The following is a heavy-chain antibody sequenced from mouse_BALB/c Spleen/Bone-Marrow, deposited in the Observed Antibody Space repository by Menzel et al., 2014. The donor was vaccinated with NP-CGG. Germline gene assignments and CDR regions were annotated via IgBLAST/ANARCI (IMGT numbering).Heavy chain of an antibody. D-gene: IGHD3-2*02. CDR1: GFTFSSYG. V-gene: IGHV5-6*01. Sequence: VQLKESGGDLVKPGVSLKLSCVASGFTFSSYGMSWVRQTPDKRLEWVATISSGGSSTYYPASVKGRFTISRDNAKSTLYLQMSSLNSEDTAMYYCTRRPLQANSYFDCWGQGTTLTVSS. J-gene: IGHJ2*01. CDR3: TRRPLQANSYFDC. CDR2: ISSGGSST.